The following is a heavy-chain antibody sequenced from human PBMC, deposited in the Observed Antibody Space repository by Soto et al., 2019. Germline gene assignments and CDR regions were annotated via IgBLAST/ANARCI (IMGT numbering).Heavy chain of an antibody. Sequence: EMQLLESGGGLVQPGGSLRLSCAVSGFSFSTYGVTWVGQAPGKGLEWVCGVSGCSGVTHYADSVKGRFTITGDDSKNTVYLQMHRLRVEDTAVYYCAKWNGYGDVWGQGTLVTVSS. V-gene: IGHV3-23*01. J-gene: IGHJ4*02. CDR3: AKWNGYGDV. CDR1: GFSFSTYG. CDR2: VSGCSGVT. D-gene: IGHD4-17*01.